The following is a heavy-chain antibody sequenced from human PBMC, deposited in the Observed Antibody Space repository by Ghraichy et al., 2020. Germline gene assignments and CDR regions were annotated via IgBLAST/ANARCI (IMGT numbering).Heavy chain of an antibody. D-gene: IGHD6-13*01. CDR1: GFTFSSYG. Sequence: GGSLRLSCAASGFTFSSYGMHWVRQAPGKGLEWVAVISYDGSNKYYADSVKGRFTISRDNSKNTLYLQMNSLRAEDTAVYYCAKDGGIAAAGDFDYWGQGTLVTVSS. V-gene: IGHV3-30*18. J-gene: IGHJ4*02. CDR2: ISYDGSNK. CDR3: AKDGGIAAAGDFDY.